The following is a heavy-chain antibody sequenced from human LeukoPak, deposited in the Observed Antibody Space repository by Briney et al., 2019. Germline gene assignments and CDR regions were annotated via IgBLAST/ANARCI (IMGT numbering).Heavy chain of an antibody. D-gene: IGHD3-22*01. CDR3: ARAYGSSGYFQLPIDY. J-gene: IGHJ4*02. CDR2: ITGSGDTT. Sequence: SGGSLRLSCAASGFTFSSYAMSWVRQAPGKGLEWVSGITGSGDTTHHVDSVKGRFTISRDNSKNTLFLQMNSLRVEDTALYYCARAYGSSGYFQLPIDYWGQGTLVTVSS. V-gene: IGHV3-23*01. CDR1: GFTFSSYA.